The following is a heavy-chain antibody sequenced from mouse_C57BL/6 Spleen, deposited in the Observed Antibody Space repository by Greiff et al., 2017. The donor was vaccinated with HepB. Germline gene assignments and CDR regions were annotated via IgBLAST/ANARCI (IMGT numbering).Heavy chain of an antibody. CDR1: GYSITSGYY. CDR3: ARVGDSYAMDY. V-gene: IGHV3-6*01. CDR2: ISYDGSN. J-gene: IGHJ4*01. Sequence: VQLKESGPGLVKPSQSLSLTCSVTGYSITSGYYWNWIRQFPGNKLEWMGYISYDGSNNYNPSLKNRISITRDTSKNQFFLKLNSVTTEDTATYYCARVGDSYAMDYWGQGTSVTVSS.